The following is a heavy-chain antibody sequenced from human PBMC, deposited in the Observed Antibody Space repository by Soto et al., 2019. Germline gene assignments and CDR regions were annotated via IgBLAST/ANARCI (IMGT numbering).Heavy chain of an antibody. CDR3: ASSFLGATDYYGSGSYLAHKYFQH. V-gene: IGHV1-24*01. CDR2: FDPEDGET. D-gene: IGHD3-10*01. CDR1: GYTLTELS. J-gene: IGHJ1*01. Sequence: ASVKVSCKVSGYTLTELSMHWVRQAPGKGLEWMGGFDPEDGETIYAQKFQGRVTMTEDTSTDTAYMELSSLRSEDTAVYYCASSFLGATDYYGSGSYLAHKYFQHWGQGTLVTVSS.